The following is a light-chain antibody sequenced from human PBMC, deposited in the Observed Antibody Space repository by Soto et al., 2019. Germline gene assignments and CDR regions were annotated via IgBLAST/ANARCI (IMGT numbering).Light chain of an antibody. CDR1: QSISSW. V-gene: IGKV1-5*03. CDR3: QQYNSYPT. J-gene: IGKJ4*01. CDR2: KAS. Sequence: DIQMTQSPSTLSASVGDRVTITCRASQSISSWLAWYQQKPGKAPKLLIYKASSLESGVPSRFSGSGSGTEFTLTISRLQPDDFSTYYCQQYNSYPTFGGGTKVEIK.